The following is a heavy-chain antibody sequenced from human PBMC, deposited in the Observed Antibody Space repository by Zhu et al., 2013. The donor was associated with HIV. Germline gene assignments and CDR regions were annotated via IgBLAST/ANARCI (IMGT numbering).Heavy chain of an antibody. J-gene: IGHJ6*02. CDR1: GYTFTSYA. CDR2: INAGNGNT. D-gene: IGHD6-19*01. V-gene: IGHV1-3*01. Sequence: QVQLVQSGAEVKKPGASVKVSCKASGYTFTSYAMHWVRQAPGQRLEWMGWINAGNGNTKYSQKFQGRVTITRDTSASTAYMELSSLRSEDTAVYHCARENSSGWLRYYYYGMDVWGQGTTVTVSS. CDR3: ARENSSGWLRYYYYGMDV.